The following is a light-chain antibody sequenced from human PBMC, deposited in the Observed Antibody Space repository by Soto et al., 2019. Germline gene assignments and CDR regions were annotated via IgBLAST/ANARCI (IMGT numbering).Light chain of an antibody. CDR1: QSVSSY. J-gene: IGKJ5*01. V-gene: IGKV3-11*01. CDR3: RQRSSWPPIT. Sequence: EIVLTQSPATLSLSPGERATLSCRASQSVSSYLAWYQQKPGQAPRLLIYDASNRATGIPARFSGSGSGTDFTLTISSLETEDFAVYYCRQRSSWPPITFGQGTRVEIK. CDR2: DAS.